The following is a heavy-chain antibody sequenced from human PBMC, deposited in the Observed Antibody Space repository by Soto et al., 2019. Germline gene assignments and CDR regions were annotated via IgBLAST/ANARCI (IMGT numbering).Heavy chain of an antibody. CDR3: ARHTSTKSNYYYYYGMDV. CDR2: ISSISSYI. D-gene: IGHD2-8*01. V-gene: IGHV3-21*01. CDR1: GFTFSSYS. Sequence: NPGGSLRLSCAASGFTFSSYSMNWVRQAPGKGLEWVSSISSISSYIYYADSVKGRFTISRDNARNSLYLQMNSLRAEDTAVYYCARHTSTKSNYYYYYGMDVWGQGTTVTVSS. J-gene: IGHJ6*02.